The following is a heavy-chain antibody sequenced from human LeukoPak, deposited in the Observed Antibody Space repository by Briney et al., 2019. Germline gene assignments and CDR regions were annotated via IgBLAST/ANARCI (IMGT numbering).Heavy chain of an antibody. CDR2: INPNSGGT. Sequence: GASVKVSCKASGYTFTGYYMHWVRQAPGQGLEWMGWINPNSGGTNYAQKFQGRVTMTRDASISTAYMELSRLRSDDTAVYYCARVGWTTVDSYYYYYMDVWGKGTTVTVSS. J-gene: IGHJ6*03. CDR3: ARVGWTTVDSYYYYYMDV. CDR1: GYTFTGYY. V-gene: IGHV1-2*02. D-gene: IGHD4-11*01.